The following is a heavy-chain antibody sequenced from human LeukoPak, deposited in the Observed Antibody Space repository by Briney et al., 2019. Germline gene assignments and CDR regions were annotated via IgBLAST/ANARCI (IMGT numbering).Heavy chain of an antibody. CDR2: ISSSSSYI. CDR1: GFTFSSYS. V-gene: IGHV3-21*01. CDR3: ARRYNWNDAFDY. Sequence: GGSLRLSCAASGFTFSSYSMNWVRQAPGKGLEWVSSISSSSSYIYYADSVKGRFTISRDNAKNSLYLQMNSLRAEDTAVYYCARRYNWNDAFDYWGQGTLVTVSS. J-gene: IGHJ4*02. D-gene: IGHD1-20*01.